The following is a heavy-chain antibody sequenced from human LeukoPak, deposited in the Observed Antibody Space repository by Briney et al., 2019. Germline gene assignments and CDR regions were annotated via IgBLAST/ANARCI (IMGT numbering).Heavy chain of an antibody. CDR1: GGSISSYY. CDR3: ARGTHYYDSSGYLYYFDY. CDR2: IYTSGST. J-gene: IGHJ4*02. D-gene: IGHD3-22*01. Sequence: SETLSLTCTVSGGSISSYYWSWLRQPAGKGLEWIGRIYTSGSTNYNPSLKSRVTMSVDTSKNQFSLKLSSVTAADTAAYYCARGTHYYDSSGYLYYFDYWGQGTLVTVSS. V-gene: IGHV4-4*07.